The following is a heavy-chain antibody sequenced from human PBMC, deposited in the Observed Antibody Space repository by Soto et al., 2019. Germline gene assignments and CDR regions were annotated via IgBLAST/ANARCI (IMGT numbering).Heavy chain of an antibody. D-gene: IGHD2-2*01. V-gene: IGHV3-48*03. CDR1: GFPFSNYE. J-gene: IGHJ4*02. CDR3: AREGPRSTSAWYSY. Sequence: EVQLVESGGGLVQPGGSLRLSCAASGFPFSNYEMNWVRQAPGKGLEWVSYISGSGATRYYADSVKGRFTISRDNAKNSLHLQMNSLRAEDTAVYYCAREGPRSTSAWYSYWGQGTLVTVSS. CDR2: ISGSGATR.